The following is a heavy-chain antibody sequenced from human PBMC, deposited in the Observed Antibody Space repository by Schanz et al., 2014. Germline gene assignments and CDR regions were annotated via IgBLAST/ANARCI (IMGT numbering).Heavy chain of an antibody. V-gene: IGHV3-23*01. CDR3: AKDAPYPFDL. Sequence: EVQLLESGGGLVPPGGSLRLSCAASGFNFSDYAMCWVRQAPGKGLEWVSAISGGGGTTYYTDSVKGRFTISRDNAENTLFLQMNSLRAEDTAIYYCAKDAPYPFDLWGRGTLITVSS. J-gene: IGHJ2*01. CDR2: ISGGGGTT. CDR1: GFNFSDYA.